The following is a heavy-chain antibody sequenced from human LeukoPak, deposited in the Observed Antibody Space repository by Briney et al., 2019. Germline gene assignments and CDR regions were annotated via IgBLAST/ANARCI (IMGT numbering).Heavy chain of an antibody. CDR1: GLTVGSNS. CDR2: IFGGGTT. D-gene: IGHD4-17*01. CDR3: ARVDYGDYGSAFDI. J-gene: IGHJ3*02. V-gene: IGHV3-53*01. Sequence: GGSLRLSCAASGLTVGSNSMTWVRQAPGRGLEWVSVIFGGGTTNFADSVKGRFTISRDNSKNTLYLQMNSLRVEDTAVYYCARVDYGDYGSAFDIWGQGTMVTVSS.